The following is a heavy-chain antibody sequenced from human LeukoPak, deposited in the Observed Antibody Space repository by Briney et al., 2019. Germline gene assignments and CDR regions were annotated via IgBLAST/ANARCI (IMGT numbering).Heavy chain of an antibody. CDR3: ARSALLQTVDNWFDP. CDR2: IIPILGIA. Sequence: VASVKVSCKASGYTFTGYYMHWVRQAPGQGLEWMGRIIPILGIANYAQKFQGRVTITADKSTSTAYMELSSLRSEDTAVYYCARSALLQTVDNWFDPWGQGTLVTVSS. CDR1: GYTFTGYY. V-gene: IGHV1-69*02. D-gene: IGHD1-26*01. J-gene: IGHJ5*02.